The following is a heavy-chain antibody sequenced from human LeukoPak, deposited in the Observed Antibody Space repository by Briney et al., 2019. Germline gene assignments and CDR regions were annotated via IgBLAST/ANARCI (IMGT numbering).Heavy chain of an antibody. CDR1: GGSISSGDYY. D-gene: IGHD2-2*01. J-gene: IGHJ6*02. CDR3: AREYCSSTSCDCDV. CDR2: IYYSGST. Sequence: SQTLSLTCTVSGGSISSGDYYWSWIRQPPGKGLEWIGYIYYSGSTYYNPYLKSRVTISVDTSKNQLSLKLSSVTAADTAVYYCAREYCSSTSCDCDVWGQGTTVTVSS. V-gene: IGHV4-30-4*01.